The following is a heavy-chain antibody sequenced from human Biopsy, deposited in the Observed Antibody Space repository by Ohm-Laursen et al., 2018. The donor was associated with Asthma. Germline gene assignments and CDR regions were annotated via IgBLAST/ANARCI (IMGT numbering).Heavy chain of an antibody. CDR2: INAVFGTT. J-gene: IGHJ4*02. CDR1: GGTFNTYV. CDR3: ARKAGSCISRTCYSLDF. D-gene: IGHD2-2*01. Sequence: SVKVSCKSLGGTFNTYVIGWVRQAPGQGLEWMGGINAVFGTTNYPQKFQDRVTITADDSTSTVYMELSSLRSEDTAVYYCARKAGSCISRTCYSLDFWGQGTLVTVSS. V-gene: IGHV1-69*13.